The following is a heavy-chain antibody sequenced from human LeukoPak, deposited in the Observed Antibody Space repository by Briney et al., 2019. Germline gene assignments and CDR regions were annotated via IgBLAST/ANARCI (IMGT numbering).Heavy chain of an antibody. CDR2: THNSGRT. V-gene: IGHV4-59*12. D-gene: IGHD3-22*01. CDR3: AIYYYDGSGYSNWFDP. CDR1: GGSISSYY. Sequence: SETLSLSCTVSGGSISSYYWTWIRQPPGKGLEWIGYTHNSGRTNYNPSLKSRVTISVDKSKNQFSLNLSSVTAADTAVYYCAIYYYDGSGYSNWFDPWGQGTLVTVSS. J-gene: IGHJ5*02.